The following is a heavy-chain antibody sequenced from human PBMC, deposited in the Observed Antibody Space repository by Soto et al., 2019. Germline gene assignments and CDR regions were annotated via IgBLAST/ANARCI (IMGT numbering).Heavy chain of an antibody. J-gene: IGHJ4*02. V-gene: IGHV4-59*01. CDR3: ARVGGSYYYDSSGYEIDY. Sequence: SETLCLTCTVSGGSISSYYWSWIRQPPGKGLEWIGYIYYSGSTNYNPSLKSRVTISVDTSKNQFSLKLSSVTAADTAVYYCARVGGSYYYDSSGYEIDYWGQGTLVTVSS. CDR1: GGSISSYY. CDR2: IYYSGST. D-gene: IGHD3-22*01.